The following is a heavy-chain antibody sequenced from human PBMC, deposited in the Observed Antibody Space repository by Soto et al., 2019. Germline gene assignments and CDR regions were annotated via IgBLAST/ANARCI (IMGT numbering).Heavy chain of an antibody. Sequence: GGSLRLSCAASGFTFSDYYMSWIRQAPGKGLEWVSYISSSSSYTNYADSVKGRFTISRDNAKNPLYLQMNSLRAEDTAVYYCAKSIAARRRWFDPWGQGTLVTVSS. V-gene: IGHV3-11*06. J-gene: IGHJ5*02. CDR1: GFTFSDYY. D-gene: IGHD6-6*01. CDR3: AKSIAARRRWFDP. CDR2: ISSSSSYT.